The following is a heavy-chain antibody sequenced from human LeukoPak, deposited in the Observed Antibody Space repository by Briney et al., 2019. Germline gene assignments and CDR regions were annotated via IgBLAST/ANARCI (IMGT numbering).Heavy chain of an antibody. J-gene: IGHJ4*02. V-gene: IGHV3-11*01. CDR3: AKVASGYEYYFDY. D-gene: IGHD5-12*01. CDR1: GFTFSDYY. Sequence: GGSLRLSCAASGFTFSDYYMSWIRQAPGKGLEWVSYISSSGSTIYYADSVKGRFTISRDNAKNSLYLQMNSLRAEDTAVYYCAKVASGYEYYFDYWGQGTLVTVSS. CDR2: ISSSGSTI.